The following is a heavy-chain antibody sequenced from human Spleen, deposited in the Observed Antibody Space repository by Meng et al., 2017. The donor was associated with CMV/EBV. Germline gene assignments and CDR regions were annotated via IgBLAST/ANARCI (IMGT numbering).Heavy chain of an antibody. CDR1: GGSISSGVYY. CDR2: IYYSGST. Sequence: CTGSGGSISSGVYYWSWIRQHPGKGLEWIGYIYYSGSTYYNPSLKSRVTISVDTSKNQFSLKLSSVTAADTAVYYCARMAAAGTGLDYWGQGTLVTVSS. J-gene: IGHJ4*02. V-gene: IGHV4-31*03. D-gene: IGHD6-13*01. CDR3: ARMAAAGTGLDY.